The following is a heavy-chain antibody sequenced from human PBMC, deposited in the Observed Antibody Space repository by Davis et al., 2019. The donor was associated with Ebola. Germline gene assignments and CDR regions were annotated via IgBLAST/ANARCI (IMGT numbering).Heavy chain of an antibody. Sequence: GESLKISCAASGFTFSSYAMNWVRQAPGKGLEWVSGISGSGASTYYADSVKGRFTISRDNSKNTLYLQMNSLRAEDTAVYYCAKEPYGGDGEYFQHWGQGTLVTVSS. CDR1: GFTFSSYA. CDR3: AKEPYGGDGEYFQH. J-gene: IGHJ1*01. CDR2: ISGSGAST. V-gene: IGHV3-23*01. D-gene: IGHD4-23*01.